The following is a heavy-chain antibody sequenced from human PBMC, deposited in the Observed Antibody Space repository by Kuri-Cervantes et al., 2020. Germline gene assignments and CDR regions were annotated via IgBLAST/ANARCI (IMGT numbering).Heavy chain of an antibody. CDR2: IYSRGGT. V-gene: IGHV4-31*02. CDR3: ARGSRADLGFYYGMDV. D-gene: IGHD6-13*01. J-gene: IGHJ6*02. Sequence: CALSGYSTSSGYYGGWIRQPPGKGLEWIGYIYSRGGTYYNPSLTSPVTISVDTSKNQSSLKLSSVTAADTAVYYCARGSRADLGFYYGMDVWCQGTTVTVSS. CDR1: GYSTSSGYY.